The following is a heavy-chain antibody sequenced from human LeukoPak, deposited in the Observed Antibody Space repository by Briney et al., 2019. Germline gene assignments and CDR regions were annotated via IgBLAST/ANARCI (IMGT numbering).Heavy chain of an antibody. Sequence: GGSLRLSCAASGFTFSSYAMSWVRQAPGKGLEWVSAISGSGGSTYYADSVKGRFTISGDNSKNTLYLQMNSLRAEDTAVYYCAKDAGITMIVVPDAFDIWGQGTMVTVSS. V-gene: IGHV3-23*01. CDR1: GFTFSSYA. CDR2: ISGSGGST. J-gene: IGHJ3*02. D-gene: IGHD3-22*01. CDR3: AKDAGITMIVVPDAFDI.